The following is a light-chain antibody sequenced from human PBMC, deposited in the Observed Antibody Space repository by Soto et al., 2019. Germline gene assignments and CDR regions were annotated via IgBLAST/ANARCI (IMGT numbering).Light chain of an antibody. V-gene: IGKV3-11*01. Sequence: EVVLTQSPATLSLSPVDRATLSFRSSQSVSHALAWYQQKPGQAPRLLIHDASSRATGIPARFSGSGSETDFTLTISRLEPEDFAVYYCQQRGSWPPSITFGQGTRLEIK. J-gene: IGKJ5*01. CDR3: QQRGSWPPSIT. CDR2: DAS. CDR1: QSVSHA.